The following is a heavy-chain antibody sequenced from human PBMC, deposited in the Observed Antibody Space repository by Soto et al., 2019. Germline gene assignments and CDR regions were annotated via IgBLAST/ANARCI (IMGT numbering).Heavy chain of an antibody. CDR3: AKDSSSSWYSTPVKN. CDR2: ISGSGGST. V-gene: IGHV3-23*01. Sequence: PGGSLRLSCAASGFTFSSYAMSWVRQAPGKGLEWVSAISGSGGSTYYADSVKGRFTISRDNSKNTLYLQMNSLRAEDTAVYYCAKDSSSSWYSTPVKNWGQGTLVTVSS. J-gene: IGHJ4*02. D-gene: IGHD6-13*01. CDR1: GFTFSSYA.